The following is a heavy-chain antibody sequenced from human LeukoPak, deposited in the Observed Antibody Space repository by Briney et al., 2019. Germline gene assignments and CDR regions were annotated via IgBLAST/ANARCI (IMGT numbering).Heavy chain of an antibody. Sequence: PGGSLRLSCAACGFTFSSYGMHWVRQAPGKGLEWVAFIRHDGSNKYYADSVKGRFTISRDNSKNTLYLQMNSLRAEDTAVYYCAKDPLYYDFWSGYSSHFDYWGQGTLVTVSS. J-gene: IGHJ4*02. CDR1: GFTFSSYG. CDR2: IRHDGSNK. D-gene: IGHD3-3*01. V-gene: IGHV3-30*02. CDR3: AKDPLYYDFWSGYSSHFDY.